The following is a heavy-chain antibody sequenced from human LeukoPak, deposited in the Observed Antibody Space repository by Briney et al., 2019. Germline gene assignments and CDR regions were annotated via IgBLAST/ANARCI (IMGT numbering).Heavy chain of an antibody. CDR1: GYTFTGYY. Sequence: ASVKVSCKASGYTFTGYYMHWVRQAPGQGLEWMGRIIPILGIANYAQKFQGRVTITADKSTSTAYMELSSLRSEDTAVYYCARRASTSRRGYNWFDPWGQGTLVTVSS. D-gene: IGHD2-2*01. J-gene: IGHJ5*02. V-gene: IGHV1-69*02. CDR3: ARRASTSRRGYNWFDP. CDR2: IIPILGIA.